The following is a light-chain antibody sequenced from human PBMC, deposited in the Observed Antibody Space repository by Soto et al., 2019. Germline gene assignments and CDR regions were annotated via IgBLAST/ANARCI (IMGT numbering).Light chain of an antibody. CDR1: SSDVGGCNY. CDR3: SSYTSSSTLLV. CDR2: EVS. J-gene: IGLJ2*01. V-gene: IGLV2-14*01. Sequence: QSVLTQPASVSGSPGQSVTISCTGTSSDVGGCNYVSWYQQHPGKAPKLMIYEVSNRPSGVPNRFSGSKSGNTASLTISGLQAQDDADAYCSSYTSSSTLLVFGAGTQLTVL.